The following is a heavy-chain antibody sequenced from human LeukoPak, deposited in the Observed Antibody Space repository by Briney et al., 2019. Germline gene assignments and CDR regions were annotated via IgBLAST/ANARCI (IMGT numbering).Heavy chain of an antibody. Sequence: SETLSLTCTVSGGSISSGVYYWSWIRQHPGKGLEWIGYIYYSGSTYSNPSLKSRLTMSVDISKNQFSLKLSSVTAANTAVYYCARGVKGLRGAFDIWGQGTMVTVSS. D-gene: IGHD3-10*01. J-gene: IGHJ3*02. CDR3: ARGVKGLRGAFDI. CDR1: GGSISSGVYY. CDR2: IYYSGST. V-gene: IGHV4-31*03.